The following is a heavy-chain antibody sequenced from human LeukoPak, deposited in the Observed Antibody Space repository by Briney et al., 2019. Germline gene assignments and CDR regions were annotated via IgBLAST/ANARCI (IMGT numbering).Heavy chain of an antibody. CDR3: ARSLYYDFWSGPGY. CDR1: GGSISSYY. J-gene: IGHJ4*02. Sequence: PETLSLTCTVSGGSISSYYWSWIRQPPGKGLEWIGYIYYSGSTNYNPSLKSRVTISVDTSKNQFSLKLSSVTAADTAVYYCARSLYYDFWSGPGYWGQGTLVTVS. CDR2: IYYSGST. D-gene: IGHD3-3*01. V-gene: IGHV4-59*12.